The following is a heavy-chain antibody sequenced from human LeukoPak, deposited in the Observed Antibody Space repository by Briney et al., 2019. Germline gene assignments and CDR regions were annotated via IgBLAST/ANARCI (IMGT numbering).Heavy chain of an antibody. J-gene: IGHJ6*02. V-gene: IGHV4-59*08. D-gene: IGHD3-22*01. CDR2: IYYSGST. CDR3: AKLHYDSSGYWSGYYYYGMDV. Sequence: SETLSLTCTVPGGSISSYYWSWIRQPPGKGLEWIGYIYYSGSTNYNPSLKSRVTISVDTSKNQFSLKLSSVTAADTAVYYCAKLHYDSSGYWSGYYYYGMDVWGQGTTVTVSS. CDR1: GGSISSYY.